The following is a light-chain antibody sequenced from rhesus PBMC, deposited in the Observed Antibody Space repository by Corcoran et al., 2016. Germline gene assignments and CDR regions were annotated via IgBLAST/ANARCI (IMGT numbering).Light chain of an antibody. CDR2: AAS. Sequence: DIQMTQSPSSLSASVGDRVTITCQASQGISKNLAWYQQKPGKVPKLLIDAASTWQSGVPSRVSGSGSGTDFTLTLISLQPEDFATYYCHHSYGVFTFGPGTKLAIK. CDR1: QGISKN. V-gene: IGKV1S17*01. J-gene: IGKJ3*01. CDR3: HHSYGVFT.